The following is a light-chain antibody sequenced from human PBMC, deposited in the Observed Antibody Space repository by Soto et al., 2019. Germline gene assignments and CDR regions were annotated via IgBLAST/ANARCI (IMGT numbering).Light chain of an antibody. Sequence: QSLLTQPPSASRTPGQRVTISCSGSSSNVGSNTVNWYQQLPGTAPKLLIYSNNQRPSGVPDRFSGSKSGTSASLAISGLQSGDEADYYCAAWDDSLNAYVFATGTKVTVL. CDR3: AAWDDSLNAYV. J-gene: IGLJ1*01. CDR2: SNN. CDR1: SSNVGSNT. V-gene: IGLV1-44*01.